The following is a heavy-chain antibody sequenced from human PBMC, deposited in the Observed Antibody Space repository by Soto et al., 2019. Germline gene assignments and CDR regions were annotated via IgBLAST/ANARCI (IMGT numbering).Heavy chain of an antibody. V-gene: IGHV4-30-2*01. CDR3: ARGRRDGYKPKSSYYYYGMDV. D-gene: IGHD5-12*01. CDR2: IYHSGST. J-gene: IGHJ6*02. CDR1: GGSISSGGYS. Sequence: KTSETLSLTCAVSGGSISSGGYSWSWIRQPPGKGLEWIGYIYHSGSTYYNPSLKSRVTISVDRSKNQFSLKLSSVTAADTAVYYCARGRRDGYKPKSSYYYYGMDVWGQGTTVTVSS.